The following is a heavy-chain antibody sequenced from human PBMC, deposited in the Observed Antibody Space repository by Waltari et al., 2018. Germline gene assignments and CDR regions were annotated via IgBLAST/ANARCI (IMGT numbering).Heavy chain of an antibody. CDR2: INLDGRII. CDR1: GFTFSAYW. CDR3: VLYSSELLGDL. Sequence: EMQLVESGGGLVQPGGSLRLSCAASGFTFSAYWMHWVRQAPGKGLVSVEHINLDGRIINYADSVKGRFTISRDNAKNTLFLQMNSLRAEDTAVYYCVLYSSELLGDLWGRGTLVTGSS. V-gene: IGHV3-74*01. D-gene: IGHD6-19*01. J-gene: IGHJ4*02.